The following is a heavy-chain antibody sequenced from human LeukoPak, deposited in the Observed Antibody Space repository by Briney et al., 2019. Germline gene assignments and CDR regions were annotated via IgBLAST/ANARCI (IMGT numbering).Heavy chain of an antibody. Sequence: SVKVSCKASGGTFSSYTISWVRQAPGQGLEWMGRIIPILGIANYAQKFQGRATITADKSTSTAYMELSSLRSEDTAVYYCAREGAGTMVRGVPNWFDPWGQGTLVTVSS. V-gene: IGHV1-69*04. CDR3: AREGAGTMVRGVPNWFDP. D-gene: IGHD3-10*01. J-gene: IGHJ5*02. CDR2: IIPILGIA. CDR1: GGTFSSYT.